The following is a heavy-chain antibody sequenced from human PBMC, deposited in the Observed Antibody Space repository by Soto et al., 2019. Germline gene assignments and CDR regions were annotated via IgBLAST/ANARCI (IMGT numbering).Heavy chain of an antibody. CDR1: GFTVSSNY. CDR2: IYRGGST. D-gene: IGHD6-6*01. J-gene: IGHJ4*02. CDR3: AREVGPYSSSSDGPFDY. Sequence: EVHLVESGGGLVQPGGSLRLSCAASGFTVSSNYMNWVRQAPGKGLEWVSIIYRGGSTNYADYVKGRFTISRDNSKNTPYHQMHSLRAEDTAVYYCAREVGPYSSSSDGPFDYWGQGTLVTVSS. V-gene: IGHV3-66*01.